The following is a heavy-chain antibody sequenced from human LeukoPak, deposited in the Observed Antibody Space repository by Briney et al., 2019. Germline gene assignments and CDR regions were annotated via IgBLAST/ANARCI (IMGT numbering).Heavy chain of an antibody. CDR1: GGSISSSSYY. D-gene: IGHD3-22*01. Sequence: SETLSLTCTVSGGSISSSSYYWGWIRHPPGKGLEWLGSIYYSGSTYYNPSLKSRVTISVDTSKNQFSLKLSSVTAADTAVYYCARQANYDSSGYPFDYWGQGTLVTVSS. V-gene: IGHV4-39*01. J-gene: IGHJ4*02. CDR2: IYYSGST. CDR3: ARQANYDSSGYPFDY.